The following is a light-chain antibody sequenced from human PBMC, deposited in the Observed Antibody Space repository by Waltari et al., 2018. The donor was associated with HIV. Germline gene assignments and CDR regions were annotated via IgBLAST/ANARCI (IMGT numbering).Light chain of an antibody. Sequence: DIHLTQSPSFLSASVGDRVTITCRASLGINSYLAWYQQNPGKAPKLLIYAASTLQSGVPSRFIGSGSGTEFTLTISSLQPEDFATYYCQQLNGYPRFAGGTRVEVK. V-gene: IGKV1-9*01. CDR2: AAS. CDR1: LGINSY. CDR3: QQLNGYPR. J-gene: IGKJ4*01.